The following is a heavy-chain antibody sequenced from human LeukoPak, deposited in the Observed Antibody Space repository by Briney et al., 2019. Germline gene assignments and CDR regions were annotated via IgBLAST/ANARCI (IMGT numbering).Heavy chain of an antibody. CDR1: GFTFSSCS. J-gene: IGHJ4*02. D-gene: IGHD3-22*01. CDR2: ISSSSSYI. CDR3: ARGYHDPFYYDSSGHYGD. V-gene: IGHV3-21*01. Sequence: GGSLRLSCAASGFTFSSCSMNWVRQAPGKGLEWVSSISSSSSYIYYADSVKGRFTISRDNAKNSLYLQMNSLRAEDTAVYYCARGYHDPFYYDSSGHYGDWGQGTLVTVSS.